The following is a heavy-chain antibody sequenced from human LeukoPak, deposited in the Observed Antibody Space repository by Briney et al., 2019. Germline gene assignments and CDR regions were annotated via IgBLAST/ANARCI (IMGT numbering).Heavy chain of an antibody. D-gene: IGHD2-2*01. CDR1: GFTFSSYG. CDR2: ISYDGSNK. Sequence: GGSLRLSCAASGFTFSSYGMHWVRQAPGKGLEWVAVISYDGSNKYYADSVKGRFTISRDNSKNTLYLQMNSLRAGDTAVYYCAKEPYCSSTSCPFGYWGQGTLVTVSS. J-gene: IGHJ4*02. V-gene: IGHV3-30*18. CDR3: AKEPYCSSTSCPFGY.